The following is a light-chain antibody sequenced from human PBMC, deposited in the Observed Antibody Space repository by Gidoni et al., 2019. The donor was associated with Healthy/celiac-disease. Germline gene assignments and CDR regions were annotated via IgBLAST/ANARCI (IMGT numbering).Light chain of an antibody. Sequence: QSVLTQPPSVSGAPGQRVTISCTGSSSNIGAGYAVHWYQQLPGTAPKLLIYGNSHRPSGVPDRFSGSKSGTSASLAITGLQAEDEADYYCQSYDSSLSGSSVFGTGTKVTVL. CDR2: GNS. CDR3: QSYDSSLSGSSV. CDR1: SSNIGAGYA. J-gene: IGLJ1*01. V-gene: IGLV1-40*01.